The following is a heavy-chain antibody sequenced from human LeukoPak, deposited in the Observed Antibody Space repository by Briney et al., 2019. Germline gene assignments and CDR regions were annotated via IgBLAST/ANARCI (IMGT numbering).Heavy chain of an antibody. CDR2: ISYDGSNK. CDR3: ARGYCSSTFCDLDLDY. J-gene: IGHJ4*02. Sequence: GGSLRLSCAASGFTFRSYAMHWVRQAPGKGLEWVAIISYDGSNKYYADSVRGRFTISRDNSKNTLYLQMNSLRLEDTAVYYCARGYCSSTFCDLDLDYWGQGTLVTVSS. D-gene: IGHD2-2*01. CDR1: GFTFRSYA. V-gene: IGHV3-30*01.